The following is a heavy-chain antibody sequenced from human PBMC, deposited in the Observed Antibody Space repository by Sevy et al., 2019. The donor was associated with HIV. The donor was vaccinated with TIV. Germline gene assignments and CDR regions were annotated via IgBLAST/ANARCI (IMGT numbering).Heavy chain of an antibody. J-gene: IGHJ4*02. CDR3: VREGVGGYSYSLDC. CDR2: MKEDGSER. D-gene: IGHD5-18*01. CDR1: GFTFSSYW. V-gene: IGHV3-7*01. Sequence: GGSLRLSCAASGFTFSSYWMSWVRQAPGKGLEWVGTMKEDGSERNYVDSVKGGFTISGDNAKNSLSLKMNSLRAEDLAVYYWVREGVGGYSYSLDCWGQGTLVTVSS.